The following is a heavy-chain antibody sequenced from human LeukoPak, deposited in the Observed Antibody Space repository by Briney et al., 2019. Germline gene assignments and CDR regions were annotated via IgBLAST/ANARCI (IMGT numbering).Heavy chain of an antibody. Sequence: PSETLSLTCAVYGGSFSGYYWSWIRQPPGKGLEWIGEINHSGSTNYNPSLKSRLNMSVDTSKNQFSLNLSSVTAADTAVYYCAREGGYSYGDAPLHFDYWGRGTLVTVSS. CDR2: INHSGST. J-gene: IGHJ4*02. V-gene: IGHV4-34*01. CDR1: GGSFSGYY. D-gene: IGHD5-18*01. CDR3: AREGGYSYGDAPLHFDY.